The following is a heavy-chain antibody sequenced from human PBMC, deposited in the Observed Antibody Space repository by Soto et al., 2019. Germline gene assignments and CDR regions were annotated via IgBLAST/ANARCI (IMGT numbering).Heavy chain of an antibody. Sequence: QVQLVQSGAEVKTPGSSVKVSCKASGGTFSSYAISWVRQAPGQGLEWMGGIIPIFGTATYAQKFQGRVTITADESTSTAYMARGSLRSEDTAVYYCAREYDDSSGYATIDYWGQGTLVTVSS. J-gene: IGHJ4*02. CDR2: IIPIFGTA. V-gene: IGHV1-69*01. D-gene: IGHD3-22*01. CDR1: GGTFSSYA. CDR3: AREYDDSSGYATIDY.